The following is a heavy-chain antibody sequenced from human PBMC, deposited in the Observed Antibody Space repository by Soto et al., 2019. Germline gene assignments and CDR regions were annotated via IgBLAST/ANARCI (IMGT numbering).Heavy chain of an antibody. CDR3: AKDSGSPSTTRSVSSWGVAV. CDR1: GFTFSSYA. J-gene: IGHJ6*02. Sequence: GGSLRLSCAASGFTFSSYAMSWVRQAPGKGLEWVSAISGSGGSTYYADSVKGRFTISRDNSKNTLYLQMNSLRAEDTAVYYCAKDSGSPSTTRSVSSWGVAVWGQGTTVTVSS. CDR2: ISGSGGST. V-gene: IGHV3-23*01.